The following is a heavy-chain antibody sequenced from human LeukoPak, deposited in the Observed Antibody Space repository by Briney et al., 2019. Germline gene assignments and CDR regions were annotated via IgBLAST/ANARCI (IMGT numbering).Heavy chain of an antibody. CDR1: GGSISSGDYY. CDR3: ARSAGTFDY. CDR2: IYYSGST. D-gene: IGHD6-13*01. V-gene: IGHV4-30-4*01. J-gene: IGHJ4*02. Sequence: SETLSLTRTVSGGSISSGDYYWSWIRQPPGTGLEWIGYIYYSGSTYYNPSLKSRVTISVDTSKNQFSLKLSSVTAADTAVYYCARSAGTFDYWGQGTLVTVSS.